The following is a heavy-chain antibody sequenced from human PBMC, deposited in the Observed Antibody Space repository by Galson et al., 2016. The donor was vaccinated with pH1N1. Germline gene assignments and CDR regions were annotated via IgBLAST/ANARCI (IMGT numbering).Heavy chain of an antibody. V-gene: IGHV5-51*01. J-gene: IGHJ4*02. CDR2: IYPGDSDT. Sequence: QSGAEVKKSGESLKISCKGSGYSSKSYWIAWVRQMPGKGLEWMGIIYPGDSDTRYSPSFLGQVIMSADKSISTAFLQWSRLNASDTAMYYCARRGINGTDFWGQGTLVTVSS. D-gene: IGHD1/OR15-1a*01. CDR1: GYSSKSYW. CDR3: ARRGINGTDF.